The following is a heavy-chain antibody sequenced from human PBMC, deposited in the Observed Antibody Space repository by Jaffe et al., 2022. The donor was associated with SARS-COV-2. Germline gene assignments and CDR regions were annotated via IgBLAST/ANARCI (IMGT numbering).Heavy chain of an antibody. V-gene: IGHV3-30-3*01. CDR3: ARDFPGVPRDGYNPRGVQH. CDR1: GFTFSSYA. Sequence: QVQLVESGGGVVQPGRSLRLSCAASGFTFSSYAMHWVRQAPGKGLEWVAVISYDGSNKYYADSVKGRFTISRDNSKNTLYLQMNSLRAEDTAVYYCARDFPGVPRDGYNPRGVQHWGQGTLVTVSS. CDR2: ISYDGSNK. D-gene: IGHD5-12*01. J-gene: IGHJ1*01.